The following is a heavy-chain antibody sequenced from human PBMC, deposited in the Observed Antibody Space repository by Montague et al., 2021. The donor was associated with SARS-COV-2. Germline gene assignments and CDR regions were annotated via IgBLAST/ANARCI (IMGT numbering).Heavy chain of an antibody. Sequence: SETLSLTCTVSGGSISSPDYYWGWLRQSPGKGLEWIGSISYTGRTYYNPSLRSRVSFSMDTSKNHFSLSLSSVTVADTAVYYCARTGDAYTRYYFDYWGQGTLVTVSS. V-gene: IGHV4-39*02. D-gene: IGHD5-24*01. J-gene: IGHJ4*02. CDR2: ISYTGRT. CDR3: ARTGDAYTRYYFDY. CDR1: GGSISSPDYY.